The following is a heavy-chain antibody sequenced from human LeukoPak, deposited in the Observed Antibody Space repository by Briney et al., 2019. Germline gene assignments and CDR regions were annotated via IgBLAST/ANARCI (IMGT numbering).Heavy chain of an antibody. CDR2: IYYSGST. CDR1: GVSINTYF. Sequence: PSETLSLTCTVSGVSINTYFWSWIRQPPGKGLEWIGYIYYSGSTNYNPSLKSRVTISVDTSKNQFSLKLSSVTAADTAVYYCARISFDSSGFLTTDYWGQGTLVTVSS. V-gene: IGHV4-59*01. D-gene: IGHD3-22*01. J-gene: IGHJ4*02. CDR3: ARISFDSSGFLTTDY.